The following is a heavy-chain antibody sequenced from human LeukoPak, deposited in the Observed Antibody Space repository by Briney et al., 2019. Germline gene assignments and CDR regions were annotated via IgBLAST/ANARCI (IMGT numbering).Heavy chain of an antibody. CDR2: ISSDGSRT. Sequence: GGSLRLSCAASGFTFSTYWIHWLRQTPEKGLVWVSRISSDGSRTTYADSVKGRFTISRDNVKNTVYLQMNSLRAEDTALYYCARGFVLGAAKNYFDYWGQGALVTVSS. D-gene: IGHD2-21*02. J-gene: IGHJ4*02. CDR1: GFTFSTYW. V-gene: IGHV3-74*01. CDR3: ARGFVLGAAKNYFDY.